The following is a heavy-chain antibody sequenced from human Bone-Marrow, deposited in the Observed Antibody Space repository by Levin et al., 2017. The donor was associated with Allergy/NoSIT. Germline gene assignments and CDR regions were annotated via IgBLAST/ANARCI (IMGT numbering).Heavy chain of an antibody. J-gene: IGHJ5*02. CDR3: ARATRQWLVQDNWFDP. CDR2: ISYDGSNK. D-gene: IGHD6-19*01. Sequence: GESLKISCAASGFTFSSYAMHWVRQAPGKGLEWVAVISYDGSNKYYADSVKGRFTISRDNSKNTLYLQMNSLRAEDTAVYYCARATRQWLVQDNWFDPWGQGTLVTVSS. CDR1: GFTFSSYA. V-gene: IGHV3-30-3*01.